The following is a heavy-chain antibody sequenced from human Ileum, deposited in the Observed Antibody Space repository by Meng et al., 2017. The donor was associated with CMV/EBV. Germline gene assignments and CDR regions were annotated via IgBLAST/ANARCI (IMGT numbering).Heavy chain of an antibody. Sequence: SCAASGFTFSNYWMTWVRQGPGKGLEWVANIKPDGSEKYYVDSVKGRFTISRDNAKNSLYLQINSLRAEDTAVYYCATRAPKSESYLYFDYWGQGTLVTVSS. CDR3: ATRAPKSESYLYFDY. V-gene: IGHV3-7*01. CDR1: GFTFSNYW. CDR2: IKPDGSEK. D-gene: IGHD1-26*01. J-gene: IGHJ4*02.